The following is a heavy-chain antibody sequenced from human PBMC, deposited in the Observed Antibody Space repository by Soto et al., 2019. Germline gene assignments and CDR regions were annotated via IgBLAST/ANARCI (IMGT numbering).Heavy chain of an antibody. J-gene: IGHJ4*02. CDR3: ARGEQYSGRIFDY. D-gene: IGHD1-26*01. CDR1: GDSVSSNSAA. CDR2: TYYRSKWYN. V-gene: IGHV6-1*01. Sequence: QVQLPQSGPGLVKPSQTLSVTCGISGDSVSSNSAAWNWLRQSPSRGLEWLGRTYYRSKWYNDYAVSVESRITLNPDTSKNHFSLQLNFVTPEDTAVYFCARGEQYSGRIFDYWGQGTLVTVSS.